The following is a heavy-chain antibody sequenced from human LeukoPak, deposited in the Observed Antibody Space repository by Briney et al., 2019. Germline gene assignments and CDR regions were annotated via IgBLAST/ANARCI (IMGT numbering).Heavy chain of an antibody. CDR3: ARDPRGYDFWSGYYGGYYGMDV. Sequence: GGSLRLSCAASGFTFSSYAMSWVRQAPGKGLEWVSAISGSGGSTYYADSVKGRFTISRDNSKNTLYLQMNSLRAEDTAVYYCARDPRGYDFWSGYYGGYYGMDVWGQGTTVTVSS. J-gene: IGHJ6*02. D-gene: IGHD3-3*01. CDR2: ISGSGGST. CDR1: GFTFSSYA. V-gene: IGHV3-23*01.